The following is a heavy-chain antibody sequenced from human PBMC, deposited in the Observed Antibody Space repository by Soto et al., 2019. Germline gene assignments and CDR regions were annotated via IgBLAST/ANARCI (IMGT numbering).Heavy chain of an antibody. D-gene: IGHD2-15*01. Sequence: ASVKVSCKASGYTFTIYGISCVRQAPVQGLEWMGCISAYNGNTNYAQKLQGRVTMTTDTSTSTAYMELRSLGSDDTAVYYCARDPTGSYFDYWGQGTLVTVSS. CDR2: ISAYNGNT. CDR1: GYTFTIYG. J-gene: IGHJ4*02. V-gene: IGHV1-18*04. CDR3: ARDPTGSYFDY.